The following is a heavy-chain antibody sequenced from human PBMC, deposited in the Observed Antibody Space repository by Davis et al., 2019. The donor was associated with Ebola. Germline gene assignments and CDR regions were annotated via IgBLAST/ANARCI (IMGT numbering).Heavy chain of an antibody. J-gene: IGHJ4*02. CDR1: GGSISSSSYY. V-gene: IGHV4-39*06. CDR2: IYYSGST. Sequence: GSLRLSCTVSGGSISSSSYYWGWIRQPPGKGLEWIGSIYYSGSTNYNPSLKSRVTISVDKSKNQFALKLSSVTAADTAVYYCARGVRKIPVVGIRYFDYWGQGTLVTVSS. CDR3: ARGVRKIPVVGIRYFDY. D-gene: IGHD6-13*01.